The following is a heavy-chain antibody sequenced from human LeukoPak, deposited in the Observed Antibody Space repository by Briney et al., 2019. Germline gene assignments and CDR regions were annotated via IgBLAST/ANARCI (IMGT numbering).Heavy chain of an antibody. V-gene: IGHV3-7*03. CDR1: GFTFNSYW. CDR2: IKQDGGEK. J-gene: IGHJ4*02. Sequence: GGSLRLSCAASGFTFNSYWMSWVRQAPGKGLEWVANIKQDGGEKYYVDSVKGRITISRDNARNSVHLQMNSLRADDTAVYYCARRYFDYWGQGTLVTVSS. CDR3: ARRYFDY.